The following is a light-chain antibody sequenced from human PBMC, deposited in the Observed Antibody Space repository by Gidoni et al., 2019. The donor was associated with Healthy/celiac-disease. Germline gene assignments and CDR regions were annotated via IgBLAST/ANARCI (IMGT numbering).Light chain of an antibody. J-gene: IGKJ2*01. CDR2: AAS. CDR3: QQSYSTPYT. V-gene: IGKV1-39*01. Sequence: DIKMTPSPSSLSASVGDRVTITCRASQSISSYFNWYQQKPGKAPKLLIYAASSLQSGVPSRFSGSGSGTDFTLTISSLQPEDFATYYCQQSYSTPYTFGQGTKLEIK. CDR1: QSISSY.